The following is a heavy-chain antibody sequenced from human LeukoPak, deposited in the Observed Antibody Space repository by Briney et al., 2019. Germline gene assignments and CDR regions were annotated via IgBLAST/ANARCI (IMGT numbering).Heavy chain of an antibody. J-gene: IGHJ4*02. CDR3: ALGSYYATVDY. V-gene: IGHV3-23*01. CDR1: GFTFSSYA. D-gene: IGHD1-26*01. CDR2: LSGSGGTT. Sequence: GGSLRLSCAASGFTFSSYAMSWVRQAPGKGLEWVSGLSGSGGTTYYADSVKGRFTISRDNSKNTLYLQMNSLRAEDTAVYYCALGSYYATVDYWGQGTLVTVSS.